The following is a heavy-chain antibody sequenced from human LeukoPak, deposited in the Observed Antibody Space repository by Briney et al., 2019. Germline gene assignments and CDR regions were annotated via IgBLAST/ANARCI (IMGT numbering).Heavy chain of an antibody. CDR1: GGSISSYY. CDR3: ARDLLDTAMVTFDY. CDR2: IYYSGST. D-gene: IGHD5-18*01. V-gene: IGHV4-59*12. Sequence: SETLSLTCTVSGGSISSYYWSWIRQPPGKGLEWIGYIYYSGSTNYNPSLKSRVTISVDTSKNQFSLKLSSVTAADTAVYYCARDLLDTAMVTFDYWGQGTLVTVPS. J-gene: IGHJ4*02.